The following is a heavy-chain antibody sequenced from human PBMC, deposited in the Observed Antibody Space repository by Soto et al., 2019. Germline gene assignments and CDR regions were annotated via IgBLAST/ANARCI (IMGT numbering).Heavy chain of an antibody. CDR2: ISSSSSYT. Sequence: SLRLSCAASGFTFSDYYMSWIRQAPGKGLEWVSYISSSSSYTNYADSVKGRFTISRDNAKNSLYLQMNSLRAEDTAVYYCAREISGYYDSSGYNAPDYWGQGTLVTVSS. CDR1: GFTFSDYY. CDR3: AREISGYYDSSGYNAPDY. V-gene: IGHV3-11*06. J-gene: IGHJ4*02. D-gene: IGHD3-22*01.